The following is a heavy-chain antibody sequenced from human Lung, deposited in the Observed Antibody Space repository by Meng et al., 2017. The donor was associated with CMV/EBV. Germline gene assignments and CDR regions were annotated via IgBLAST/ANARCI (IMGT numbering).Heavy chain of an antibody. J-gene: IGHJ6*02. CDR1: FACSSYS. CDR3: AREQFSGDRDYYYAMDV. V-gene: IGHV3-21*06. Sequence: FACSSYSMNWVRQAPGEGLEWVSSISSSGTYVNYADSMKGRFTISRDNAKNSLSLQINSLRAEDTAMYYCAREQFSGDRDYYYAMDVWGQGTTVTVSS. D-gene: IGHD1-26*01. CDR2: ISSSGTYV.